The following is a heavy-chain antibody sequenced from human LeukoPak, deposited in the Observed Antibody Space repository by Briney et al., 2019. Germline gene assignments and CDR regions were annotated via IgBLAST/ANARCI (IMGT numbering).Heavy chain of an antibody. Sequence: GGSLRLSCAASGFTFSRYWMHRVSQAPGKWLVWASRINSDGYSTTYADSVKGRFTISRDNAKNTLYLQMNSLRAEDTAVYYCARDLINYEFWSGLFDYWGRGALVTVSS. V-gene: IGHV3-74*01. CDR3: ARDLINYEFWSGLFDY. J-gene: IGHJ4*02. CDR2: INSDGYST. D-gene: IGHD3-3*01. CDR1: GFTFSRYW.